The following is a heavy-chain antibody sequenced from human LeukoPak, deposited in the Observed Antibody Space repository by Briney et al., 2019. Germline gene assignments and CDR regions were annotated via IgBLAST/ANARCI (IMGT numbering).Heavy chain of an antibody. CDR1: GGSFSGYY. CDR3: ARGVSSTSLDY. Sequence: PSETLSLTCAVYGGSFSGYYWSWIRHPPGKGLEWIGEINHSGSTNYNPSLKSRVTISVDTSKNQFSLKLDSVTAADTAVYYCARGVSSTSLDYWGQGTLVTVSS. V-gene: IGHV4-34*01. J-gene: IGHJ4*02. CDR2: INHSGST. D-gene: IGHD2-2*01.